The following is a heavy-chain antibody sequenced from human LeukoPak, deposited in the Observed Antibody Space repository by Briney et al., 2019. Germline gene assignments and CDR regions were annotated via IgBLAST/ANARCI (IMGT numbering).Heavy chain of an antibody. CDR1: GFTFSSSA. Sequence: GGSPRLSCAASGFTFSSSAMSWVRQAPGKGLEWVSLISGSGGTYYADFVKGRFTISRDNSKNTLYLHMNTLRAEDTAVYYCAKDGTGTALFYYFYMDVWGKGTTVTVSS. CDR2: ISGSGGT. V-gene: IGHV3-23*01. CDR3: AKDGTGTALFYYFYMDV. J-gene: IGHJ6*03. D-gene: IGHD1-7*01.